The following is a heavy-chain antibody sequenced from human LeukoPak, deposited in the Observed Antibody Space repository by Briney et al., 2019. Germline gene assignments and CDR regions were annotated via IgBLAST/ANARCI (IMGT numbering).Heavy chain of an antibody. CDR2: IYHSGRP. CDR1: GYSISSGYY. Sequence: PSETLSLTCAVSGYSISSGYYWGWIRQPPGKGLEWIGSIYHSGRPYYNPSLKSRVTISVDTSKNQFSLNLSSVTAADTAVYYCARGSGLGTAFDIWGQGTMVTVSS. D-gene: IGHD7-27*01. CDR3: ARGSGLGTAFDI. J-gene: IGHJ3*02. V-gene: IGHV4-38-2*01.